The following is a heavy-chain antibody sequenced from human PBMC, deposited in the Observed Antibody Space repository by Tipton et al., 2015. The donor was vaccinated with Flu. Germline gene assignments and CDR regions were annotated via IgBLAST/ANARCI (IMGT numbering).Heavy chain of an antibody. CDR3: ARGRGYCVTTTCLLPFDF. J-gene: IGHJ4*02. CDR1: GFSVTNNY. D-gene: IGHD2/OR15-2a*01. CDR2: IYSGGNT. Sequence: QLVQSGGGVVQPGRSLRLSCAVSGFSVTNNYMTWVRQAPGKGLEWVSVIYSGGNTFYSDSVKGRFTISRDDSKNTLYLQMNSLRGEDTAVYYCARGRGYCVTTTCLLPFDFWGQGTLVTVSS. V-gene: IGHV3-53*01.